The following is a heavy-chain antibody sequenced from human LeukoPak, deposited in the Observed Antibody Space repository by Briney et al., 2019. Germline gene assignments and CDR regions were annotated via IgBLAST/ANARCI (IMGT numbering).Heavy chain of an antibody. V-gene: IGHV4-34*01. CDR1: GGSFSGYY. Sequence: SETLSLTCDVYGGSFSGYYWSWIRQPPGKGLEWIGEINHSGSINYNPSLKSRVTISVDTSKNQFSLKLSSVTAADTAVYYCAREGIAATLDYWGQGTLVTVSS. CDR2: INHSGSI. D-gene: IGHD6-13*01. J-gene: IGHJ4*02. CDR3: AREGIAATLDY.